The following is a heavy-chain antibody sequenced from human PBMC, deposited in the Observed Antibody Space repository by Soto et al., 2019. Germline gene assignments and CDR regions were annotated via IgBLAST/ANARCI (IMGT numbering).Heavy chain of an antibody. CDR2: ISAAGDP. Sequence: ELQLVESGGGLVEPGGSLRLSCKASGFTLINYDVPWGRQGTGKGLEWVSGISAAGDPDYAGSVEGRFTISRENAQNSFFLQMNSLRVGDTAVYYCARTDRDFDGLDVWGQGTTVIVSS. J-gene: IGHJ6*02. CDR3: ARTDRDFDGLDV. V-gene: IGHV3-13*05. CDR1: GFTLINYD.